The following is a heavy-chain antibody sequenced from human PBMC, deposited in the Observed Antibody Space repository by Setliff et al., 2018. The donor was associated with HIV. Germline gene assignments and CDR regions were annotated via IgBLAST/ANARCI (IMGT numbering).Heavy chain of an antibody. D-gene: IGHD2-2*01. V-gene: IGHV4-4*07. Sequence: TLSLPCTVSDDSISSNYWSWIRQSAGKGLEWVGRIYTGGRTNYDPSLKGRVTMSVDTSKNQFSLNLSSVTAADTAVYYCARDRMPMASWVPDKWGQGTLVTVS. J-gene: IGHJ4*02. CDR3: ARDRMPMASWVPDK. CDR2: IYTGGRT. CDR1: DDSISSNY.